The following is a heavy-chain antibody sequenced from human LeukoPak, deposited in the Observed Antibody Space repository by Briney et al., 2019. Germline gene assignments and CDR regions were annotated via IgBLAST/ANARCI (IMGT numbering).Heavy chain of an antibody. Sequence: ASVKVSCKASGYTFTSYYMHWVRQAPGQGLEWMGWISTYNGNTNYAQKLQGRVTMTTDTSTSTAYMELRSLRSDDTAVYYCARGVQGAFDPWGQGTLVTVSS. V-gene: IGHV1-18*04. CDR2: ISTYNGNT. J-gene: IGHJ5*02. CDR1: GYTFTSYY. CDR3: ARGVQGAFDP. D-gene: IGHD1-1*01.